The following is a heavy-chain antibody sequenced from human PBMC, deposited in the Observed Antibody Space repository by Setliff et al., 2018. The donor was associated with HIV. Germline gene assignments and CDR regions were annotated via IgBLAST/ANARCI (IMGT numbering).Heavy chain of an antibody. D-gene: IGHD1-26*01. CDR1: GLTLSSYA. V-gene: IGHV3-23*01. CDR3: ARDSGTVGADDY. Sequence: PGGSLRLSCVASGLTLSSYAMNWVRQAPGKGLEWLSGISNTGSSTYYGDSVKGRFTISRDNAKNSLYLQMNTLRTEDTAVYYCARDSGTVGADDYWGQGTLVTVS. J-gene: IGHJ4*02. CDR2: ISNTGSST.